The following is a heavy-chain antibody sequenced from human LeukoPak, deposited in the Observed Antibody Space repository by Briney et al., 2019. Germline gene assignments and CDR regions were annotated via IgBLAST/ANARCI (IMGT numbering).Heavy chain of an antibody. V-gene: IGHV4-59*01. CDR2: IYYSGST. J-gene: IGHJ4*02. Sequence: SETLSLTCAVYGGSFSGYYWSWIRQPPGKGLEWIGYIYYSGSTNYNPSLKSRVTISVDTSKNQFSLKLSSVTAADTAVYYCARGDNWNYRYYFDYWGQGTLVTVSS. CDR3: ARGDNWNYRYYFDY. D-gene: IGHD1-7*01. CDR1: GGSFSGYY.